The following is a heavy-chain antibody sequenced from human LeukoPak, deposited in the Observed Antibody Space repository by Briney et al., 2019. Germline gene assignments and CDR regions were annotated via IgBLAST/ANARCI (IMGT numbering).Heavy chain of an antibody. CDR1: GGSSSGYY. D-gene: IGHD2-15*01. Sequence: SETLSLTCAVYGGSSSGYYWSWIRQPPGKGLEWIGEINHSGSTNYNPSLKSRVTLSVDTSKNQFSLKLSSVTAADTAVYYCASFYCSGGSCYQYFSYYYMDVWGKGTTVTVSS. CDR3: ASFYCSGGSCYQYFSYYYMDV. CDR2: INHSGST. J-gene: IGHJ6*03. V-gene: IGHV4-34*01.